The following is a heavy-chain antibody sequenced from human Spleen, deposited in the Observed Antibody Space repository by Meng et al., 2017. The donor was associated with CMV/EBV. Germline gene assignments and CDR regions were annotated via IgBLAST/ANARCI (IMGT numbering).Heavy chain of an antibody. CDR1: GYTFTDYF. CDR2: IKGNRDET. CDR3: ARDRGAYRGSFDD. J-gene: IGHJ4*02. D-gene: IGHD4-11*01. V-gene: IGHV1-2*02. Sequence: ASVQVSCQASGYTFTDYFIHWVRQAPGQGFEYTGWIKGNRDETHFTHKFQGKVTMTRDTSITPAYMELSRLIYDDRAVYYGARDRGAYRGSFDDWGQGTLVTVSS.